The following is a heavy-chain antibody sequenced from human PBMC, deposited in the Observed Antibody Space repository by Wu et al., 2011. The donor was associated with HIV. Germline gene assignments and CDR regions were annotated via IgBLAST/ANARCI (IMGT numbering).Heavy chain of an antibody. J-gene: IGHJ4*02. CDR1: GGTFSSYT. Sequence: QVQLVQSGAEVKKPGSSVKVSCKASGGTFSSYTISWVRQAPGQGLEWMGGIIPIFGTAKYAQKFQGRVTISADKSTSTAYIEVRRLRSEDSGIYYCARVSADYRSGSYFDIWGQGTLVTVSS. CDR2: IIPIFGTA. D-gene: IGHD3-16*02. V-gene: IGHV1-69*14. CDR3: ARVSADYRSGSYFDI.